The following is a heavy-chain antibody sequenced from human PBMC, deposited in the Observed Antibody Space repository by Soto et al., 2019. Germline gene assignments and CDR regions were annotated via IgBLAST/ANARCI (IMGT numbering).Heavy chain of an antibody. CDR1: GFSLSTSGVG. CDR3: AHRRSALWFGELSLDY. D-gene: IGHD3-10*01. Sequence: QITLKESGPTLVKPTQTLTLTCTFSGFSLSTSGVGVGWIRQPPGKALEWLALIYWNDDKRYSPSLKSRLTITKDTSKNQVVLTMTNMDPVGTATYYCAHRRSALWFGELSLDYWGQGTLVTVSS. J-gene: IGHJ4*02. CDR2: IYWNDDK. V-gene: IGHV2-5*01.